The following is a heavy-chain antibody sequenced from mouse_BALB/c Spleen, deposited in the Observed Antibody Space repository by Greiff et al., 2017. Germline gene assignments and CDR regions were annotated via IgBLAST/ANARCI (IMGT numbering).Heavy chain of an antibody. J-gene: IGHJ4*01. V-gene: IGHV1-54*01. Sequence: QVQLKQSGAELVRPGTSVKVSCKASGYAFTNYLIEWVKQRPGQGLEWIGVINPGSGGTNYNEKFKGKATLTADKSSSTAYMQLSSLTSDDSAVYFCARMDDSSGYYAMDYWGQGTSVTVSS. CDR3: ARMDDSSGYYAMDY. CDR1: GYAFTNYL. D-gene: IGHD3-2*01. CDR2: INPGSGGT.